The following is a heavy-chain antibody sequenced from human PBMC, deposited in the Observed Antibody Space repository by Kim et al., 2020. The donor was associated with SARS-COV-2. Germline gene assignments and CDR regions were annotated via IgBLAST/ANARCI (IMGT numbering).Heavy chain of an antibody. CDR3: AKASPFRGDWNYYYGMDV. V-gene: IGHV3-9*01. Sequence: GGSLRLSCAASGFTFDDYAMHWVRQAPGKGLEWVSGISWNSGSIGYADSVKGRFTISRDNAKNSLYLQMNSLRAEDTALYYCAKASPFRGDWNYYYGMDVWGQGTTVTVS. J-gene: IGHJ6*02. D-gene: IGHD2-21*01. CDR2: ISWNSGSI. CDR1: GFTFDDYA.